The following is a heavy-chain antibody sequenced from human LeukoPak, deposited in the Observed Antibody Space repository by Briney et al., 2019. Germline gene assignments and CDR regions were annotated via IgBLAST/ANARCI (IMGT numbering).Heavy chain of an antibody. D-gene: IGHD3-22*01. V-gene: IGHV1-24*01. CDR1: GYTLIELS. CDR3: ATEFVGSSGYYSDY. J-gene: IGHJ4*02. Sequence: ASVTVSCKVSGYTLIELSMHWVRQAPGKGLEWVGGFDPEDGETIYAQKFQGRVTMTEDTSTDTAYMELSSLRSEDTAVYYCATEFVGSSGYYSDYWGQGTLVTVSS. CDR2: FDPEDGET.